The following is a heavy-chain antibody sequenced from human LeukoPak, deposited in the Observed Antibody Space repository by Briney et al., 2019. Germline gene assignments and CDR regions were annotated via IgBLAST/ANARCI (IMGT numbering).Heavy chain of an antibody. Sequence: PSETLSLTCTVSGGSISSYYWSWIRQPPGKGLEWIGYIYYSGSTNYNPSLKSRVTISVDTSKNQFSLKLSSVTAADTAVYYCARRTSIEYSSSSEFFDYWGQGTLVTVSS. CDR3: ARRTSIEYSSSSEFFDY. CDR2: IYYSGST. D-gene: IGHD6-6*01. V-gene: IGHV4-59*01. J-gene: IGHJ4*02. CDR1: GGSISSYY.